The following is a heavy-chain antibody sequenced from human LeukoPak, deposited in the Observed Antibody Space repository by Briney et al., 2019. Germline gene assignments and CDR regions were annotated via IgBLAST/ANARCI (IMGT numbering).Heavy chain of an antibody. D-gene: IGHD6-19*01. V-gene: IGHV3-30*04. CDR3: ARDKQWLKCFDY. Sequence: GGSLRLSRAASRFSFSDYAMHWVRQAPGKGLEWVAVISFDGSNIEYADSVQGRFTISRDNSKNTLYLQMYSLRPDDTAVYYCARDKQWLKCFDYWGQGTLVTVPS. CDR1: RFSFSDYA. CDR2: ISFDGSNI. J-gene: IGHJ4*02.